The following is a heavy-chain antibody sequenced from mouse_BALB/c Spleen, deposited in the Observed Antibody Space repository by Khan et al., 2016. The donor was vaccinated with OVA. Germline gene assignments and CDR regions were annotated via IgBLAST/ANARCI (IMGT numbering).Heavy chain of an antibody. Sequence: VQLKQSGAELVKPGASVKLSCTTSGFNIRDTHIHWVKQRPEQGLEWIGRIDPVSVNGKNAPKFQGKATITSDTSSNTAYLQLSSLTSEDTAVYCCALDYDHGGGDWYFEGWGAGTTVTVSA. D-gene: IGHD2-4*01. J-gene: IGHJ1*01. V-gene: IGHV14-3*02. CDR3: ALDYDHGGGDWYFEG. CDR2: IDPVSVNG. CDR1: GFNIRDTH.